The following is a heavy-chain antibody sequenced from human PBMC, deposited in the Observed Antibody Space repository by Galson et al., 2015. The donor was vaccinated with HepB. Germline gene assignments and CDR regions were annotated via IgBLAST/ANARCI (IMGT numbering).Heavy chain of an antibody. Sequence: LRLSCAASGFNFRLYAMHWVRQAPGKGPEWVAAISFDSTYKYYGDPVKGRFTISRDNSKNTLSLQMNSLRTEDTAIYYCARGPVTVGFDFWGQGTLIAVSS. V-gene: IGHV3-30*04. CDR1: GFNFRLYA. D-gene: IGHD3-16*01. CDR2: ISFDSTYK. J-gene: IGHJ4*02. CDR3: ARGPVTVGFDF.